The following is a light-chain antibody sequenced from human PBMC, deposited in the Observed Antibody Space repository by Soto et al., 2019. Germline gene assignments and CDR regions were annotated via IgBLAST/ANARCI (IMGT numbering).Light chain of an antibody. CDR1: QSVKNN. V-gene: IGKV3-15*01. Sequence: EIVMTQSPATLSVFPGEGATLSCRASQSVKNNLAWYQQKRGQPPRLLIYGASTRATDIPARFSGSGSGTEFTLTLSSLQSEDFSVYYCHQDNKWPSFGGGTKVEIK. J-gene: IGKJ4*01. CDR3: HQDNKWPS. CDR2: GAS.